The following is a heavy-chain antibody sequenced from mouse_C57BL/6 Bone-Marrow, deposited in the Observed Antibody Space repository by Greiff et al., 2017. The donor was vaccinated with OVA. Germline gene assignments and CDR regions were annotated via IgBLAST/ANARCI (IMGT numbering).Heavy chain of an antibody. J-gene: IGHJ3*01. V-gene: IGHV1-61*01. CDR2: IYPSDSET. CDR1: GYTFTSYW. CDR3: AREGYYSNYVWFAY. D-gene: IGHD2-5*01. Sequence: QVQLKQPGAELVRPGSSVKLSCKASGYTFTSYWMDWVKQRPGQGLEWIGNIYPSDSETHYNQKFKDKATLTVDKSSSTAYMQLSSLTSEDSAVYYCAREGYYSNYVWFAYWGQGTLVTVSA.